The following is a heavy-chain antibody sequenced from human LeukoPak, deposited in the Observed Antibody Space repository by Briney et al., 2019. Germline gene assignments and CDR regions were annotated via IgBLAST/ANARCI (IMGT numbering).Heavy chain of an antibody. J-gene: IGHJ5*02. Sequence: GGSLRLSCAASGFTFSSYAMHWVRQAPGKGLEWVAVISYHGSNKHYADSVKGRFTISRDNSKSTLYLQMNSLRAEDTAVYYCARGSWRFDDGDSGFDPWGQGTLVTVSS. V-gene: IGHV3-30*04. CDR1: GFTFSSYA. CDR3: ARGSWRFDDGDSGFDP. CDR2: ISYHGSNK. D-gene: IGHD4-17*01.